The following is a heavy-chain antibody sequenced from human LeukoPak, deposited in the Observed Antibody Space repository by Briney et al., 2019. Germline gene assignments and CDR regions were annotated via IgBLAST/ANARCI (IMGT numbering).Heavy chain of an antibody. J-gene: IGHJ4*02. D-gene: IGHD1-26*01. Sequence: GGSLRLSCAASGFTFDDYAIHWVRQAPGKGLEWVSGISWNSANVGYAASVKGRFTISRDNAKNSVSLQMNSLRTDDMAPYYCVKDSDGSGSYSGYFEAWGQGTLVTVSS. V-gene: IGHV3-9*03. CDR2: ISWNSANV. CDR3: VKDSDGSGSYSGYFEA. CDR1: GFTFDDYA.